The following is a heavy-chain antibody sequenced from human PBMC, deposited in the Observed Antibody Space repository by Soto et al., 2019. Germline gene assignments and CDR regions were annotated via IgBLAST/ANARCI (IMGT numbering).Heavy chain of an antibody. CDR3: ATERDSFDY. J-gene: IGHJ4*02. CDR2: ISYDGTSK. CDR1: GFTFSSYA. V-gene: IGHV3-30*15. Sequence: QVQLVESGGGVVQPGRSLRLSCAASGFTFSSYAMHWVRQAPGKGLEWVAFISYDGTSKFYADSVKGRFTISRDNSKNTLDMQMSSLSVKDTALYYCATERDSFDYWGQGTLVTVSS.